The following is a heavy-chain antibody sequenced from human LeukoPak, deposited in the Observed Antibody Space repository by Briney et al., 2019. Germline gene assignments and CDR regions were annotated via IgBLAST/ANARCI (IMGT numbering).Heavy chain of an antibody. CDR1: GFTFSSYG. V-gene: IGHV3-30*18. D-gene: IGHD5-12*01. Sequence: GGSLRLSCAASGFTFSSYGMPWVRQAPGKGLEWVAVISYDGSNKYYADSVKGRFTISRDNSKNTLYLQMNSLRAEDTAVYYCAKDRGYIVATITYDYWGQGTLVTVSS. J-gene: IGHJ4*02. CDR2: ISYDGSNK. CDR3: AKDRGYIVATITYDY.